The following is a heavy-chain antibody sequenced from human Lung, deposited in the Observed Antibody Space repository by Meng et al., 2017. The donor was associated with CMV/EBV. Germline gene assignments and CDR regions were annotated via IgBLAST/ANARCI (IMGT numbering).Heavy chain of an antibody. V-gene: IGHV4-4*02. CDR1: GGSISSSNW. D-gene: IGHD6-6*01. CDR2: IYHSGST. CDR3: ARRLSSIAAPNWFDP. Sequence: SETXSLXCAVSGGSISSSNWWSWVRQPPGKGLEWIAEIYHSGSTNHNPSLKSRVTISVDKSKNQFSLKLSTVTAADTAVYYCARRLSSIAAPNWFDPWGQRTLVTVSS. J-gene: IGHJ5*02.